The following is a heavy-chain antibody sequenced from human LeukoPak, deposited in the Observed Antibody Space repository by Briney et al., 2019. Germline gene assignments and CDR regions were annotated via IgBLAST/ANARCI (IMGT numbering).Heavy chain of an antibody. CDR1: GGSISSYY. D-gene: IGHD3-22*01. J-gene: IGHJ4*02. V-gene: IGHV4-59*01. CDR3: ARVTPSYYYDSSGYYLDY. Sequence: PSETLSLTCTVSGGSISSYYWSWIRQPPGKGLEWIGYIYYSGSTNYNPSLKSRVTISVDTSKNQFSLKLSSVTAADTAVYYCARVTPSYYYDSSGYYLDYWGQGTLVTVSS. CDR2: IYYSGST.